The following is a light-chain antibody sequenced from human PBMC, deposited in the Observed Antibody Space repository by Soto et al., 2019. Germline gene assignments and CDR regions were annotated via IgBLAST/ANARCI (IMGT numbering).Light chain of an antibody. CDR2: DVS. CDR3: SSYTRSSTYV. Sequence: QSVLTQPASVSGCPGQSITISCTGTSSDVGGYNYVSWYQQHPGKAPKLMIYDVSNRPSGVSNRFSGSKSGNTASLTISGLQAEDEADYYCSSYTRSSTYVFGTGTKVPVL. J-gene: IGLJ1*01. CDR1: SSDVGGYNY. V-gene: IGLV2-14*01.